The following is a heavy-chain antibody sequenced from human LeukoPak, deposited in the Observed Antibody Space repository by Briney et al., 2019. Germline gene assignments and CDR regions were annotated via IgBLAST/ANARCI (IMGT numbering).Heavy chain of an antibody. CDR3: AIGYFDSSGYADY. J-gene: IGHJ4*02. D-gene: IGHD3-22*01. CDR1: GGTFSRHA. CDR2: TIPIFGTV. Sequence: SVKVSCKASGGTFSRHAINWVRQAPGQGLEWMGGTIPIFGTVNYAQRFQDRVTITADESTSTASMELSSLRSEDTAMYYCAIGYFDSSGYADYWGQGTLVTVSS. V-gene: IGHV1-69*13.